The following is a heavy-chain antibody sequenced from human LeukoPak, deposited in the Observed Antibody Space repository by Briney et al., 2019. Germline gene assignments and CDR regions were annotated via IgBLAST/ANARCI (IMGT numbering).Heavy chain of an antibody. CDR1: GGTFSSYA. CDR2: IIPIFGTA. V-gene: IGHV1-69*13. D-gene: IGHD5-24*01. J-gene: IGHJ4*02. CDR3: ARDGDGYLFD. Sequence: ASVKVSCKASGGTFSSYAISWVRQAPGQGLEWMGGIIPIFGTANYAQKFQGRVTITADESTSTAYMELSSLRSEDTAVYYCARDGDGYLFDWGQGTLVTVSS.